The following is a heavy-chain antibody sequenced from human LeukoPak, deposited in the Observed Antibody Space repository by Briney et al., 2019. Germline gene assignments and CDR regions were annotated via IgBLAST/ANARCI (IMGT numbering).Heavy chain of an antibody. V-gene: IGHV4-34*01. CDR1: GGSFSGYY. CDR3: ARGIPVEVATIGRFDP. Sequence: SETLSLTCAVYGGSFSGYYWSWIRQPPGKGLEWIGEINHSGSTNYNPSLKSRVTISVDTSKNQFSLKLSSVTAADTAVYYCARGIPVEVATIGRFDPWGEGTLVTVSS. CDR2: INHSGST. D-gene: IGHD5-24*01. J-gene: IGHJ5*02.